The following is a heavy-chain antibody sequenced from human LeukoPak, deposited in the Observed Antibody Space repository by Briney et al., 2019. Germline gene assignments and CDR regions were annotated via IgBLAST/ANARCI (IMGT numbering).Heavy chain of an antibody. CDR3: AKEPGEGAGSYYNY. CDR2: ISYDGSNK. Sequence: GGSLRLSCEASGFTFSSYAMHWVRQAPGKGLEWVAVISYDGSNKYYADSVKGRFTISRDNSKNTLYLQMNSLRAEDTAVYYCAKEPGEGAGSYYNYWGQGTLVTVSS. CDR1: GFTFSSYA. J-gene: IGHJ4*02. D-gene: IGHD3-10*01. V-gene: IGHV3-30*04.